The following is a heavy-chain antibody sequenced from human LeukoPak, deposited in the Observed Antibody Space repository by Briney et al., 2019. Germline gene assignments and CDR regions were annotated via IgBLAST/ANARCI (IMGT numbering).Heavy chain of an antibody. CDR3: ARVYYYDSSGYLNPFDY. D-gene: IGHD3-22*01. J-gene: IGHJ4*02. CDR1: GSTFSSYG. CDR2: IRYDGSNK. V-gene: IGHV3-30*02. Sequence: GGSLRLSCAASGSTFSSYGMHWVRQAPGKGLEWVAFIRYDGSNKYYADSVKGRFTISRDNSKNTLYLQMNSLRAEGTAVYYCARVYYYDSSGYLNPFDYWGQGTLVTVSS.